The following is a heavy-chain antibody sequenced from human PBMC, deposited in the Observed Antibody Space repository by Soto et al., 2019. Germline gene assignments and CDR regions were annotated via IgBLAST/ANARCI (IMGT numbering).Heavy chain of an antibody. CDR3: ARDSVLSSGWYYYYGMDV. J-gene: IGHJ6*02. CDR2: ISAYNGNT. CDR1: GYTFTSYG. Sequence: GASVKVSCKASGYTFTSYGISWVRQAPGQGLEWMGWISAYNGNTNYAQKLQGRVTMTTDTSTSTAYMELRSLRSDDTAVYYCARDSVLSSGWYYYYGMDVWGQGTTVTVSS. V-gene: IGHV1-18*04. D-gene: IGHD6-19*01.